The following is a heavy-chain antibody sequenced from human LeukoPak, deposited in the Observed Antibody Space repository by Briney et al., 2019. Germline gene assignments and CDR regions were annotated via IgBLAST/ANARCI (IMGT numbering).Heavy chain of an antibody. V-gene: IGHV4-59*01. CDR3: ARDPRNLGWFDP. CDR1: GGSISSYY. CDR2: IYYSGST. J-gene: IGHJ5*02. Sequence: SETLSLTCTVSGGSISSYYWSWIRQPPGKGLEWIGHIYYSGSTNYNPSLKSRVTISVDTFKNQFSLKLSSGTAADAAVYYCARDPRNLGWFDPWGQGTLVTVSS. D-gene: IGHD1-14*01.